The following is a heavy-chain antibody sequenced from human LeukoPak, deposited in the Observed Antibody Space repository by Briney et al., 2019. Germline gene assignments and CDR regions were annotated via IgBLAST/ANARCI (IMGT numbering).Heavy chain of an antibody. CDR1: GGSISNYY. D-gene: IGHD3-22*01. J-gene: IGHJ4*02. Sequence: SETLSLTCTVSGGSISNYYWSWIRQPPGKGLEWIGYIYYTGGTNYNPSLKSRVTISVDTSQNQFSLKLSSVTAADTAVYYCARVMDHGYSDYWGQGTLVTVSS. CDR2: IYYTGGT. V-gene: IGHV4-59*01. CDR3: ARVMDHGYSDY.